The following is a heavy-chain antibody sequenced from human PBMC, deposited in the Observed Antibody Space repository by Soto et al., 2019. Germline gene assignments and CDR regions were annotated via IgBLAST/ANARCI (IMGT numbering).Heavy chain of an antibody. Sequence: PQGKGLEWIGYIYYSGSTNYNPSLKSRVTISVDTSKNQFSLKLSSVTAADTAVYYCARHPGEDYYYTDVWGKGSTVTGTS. V-gene: IGHV4-59*08. CDR3: ARHPGEDYYYTDV. D-gene: IGHD3-10*01. CDR2: IYYSGST. J-gene: IGHJ6*03.